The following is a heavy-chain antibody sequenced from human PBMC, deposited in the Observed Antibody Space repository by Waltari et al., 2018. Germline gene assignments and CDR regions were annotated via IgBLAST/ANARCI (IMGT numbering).Heavy chain of an antibody. CDR1: GGSFSSASYY. CDR3: ARFGTGAAFTSGHSNWFDP. J-gene: IGHJ5*02. V-gene: IGHV4-61*02. Sequence: QVQLQESGPGLVKPSQTLSPTCTVSGGSFSSASYYWSGIRQPAGKGLGWIGRIYTRGSTNYNPSLKSRVTISVDTSKNQFSLKLSSVTAADTAVYYCARFGTGAAFTSGHSNWFDPWGQGTLVTVSS. D-gene: IGHD5-12*01. CDR2: IYTRGST.